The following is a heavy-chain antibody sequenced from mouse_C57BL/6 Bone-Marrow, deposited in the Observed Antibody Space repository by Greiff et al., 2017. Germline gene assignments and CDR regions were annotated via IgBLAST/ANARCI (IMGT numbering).Heavy chain of an antibody. V-gene: IGHV1-26*01. J-gene: IGHJ4*01. Sequence: EVQLQQSGPELVKPGASVKISCKASGYTFTDYYMNWVKQSHGKSLEWIGDINPNNGGTSYNQQFKGKATLTVDKSSSTAYMELRSLTSEDSAVYYCARGRGHIPPMDYWGQGTSVTVSS. D-gene: IGHD1-1*01. CDR2: INPNNGGT. CDR3: ARGRGHIPPMDY. CDR1: GYTFTDYY.